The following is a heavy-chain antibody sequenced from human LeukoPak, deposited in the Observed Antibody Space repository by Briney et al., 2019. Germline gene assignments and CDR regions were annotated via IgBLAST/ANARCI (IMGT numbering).Heavy chain of an antibody. CDR1: GFTFSTYW. CDR3: ATADWFSFDF. Sequence: GGSLRLSCASSGFTFSTYWMSWVRQAPGKGLEWVATIKNDGSEKNYEDSVKGRFTISRDNAKNSLYLQMSGLRAEDTAVYFCATADWFSFDFWGQGTLVTVSS. CDR2: IKNDGSEK. J-gene: IGHJ4*02. V-gene: IGHV3-7*04. D-gene: IGHD3-9*01.